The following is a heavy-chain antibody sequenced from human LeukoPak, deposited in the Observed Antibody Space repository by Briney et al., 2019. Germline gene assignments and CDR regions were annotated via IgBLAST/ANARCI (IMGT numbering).Heavy chain of an antibody. Sequence: ASVKVSCKASGGTFSSYAISRVRQAPGQGLEWMGGIIPIFGTANYAQKFQGRVTITADESTSTAYMELSSLRSEDTAVYYCARAPYGGYRHKYYFDYWGQGTLVTVSS. D-gene: IGHD5-12*01. J-gene: IGHJ4*02. CDR2: IIPIFGTA. CDR3: ARAPYGGYRHKYYFDY. CDR1: GGTFSSYA. V-gene: IGHV1-69*13.